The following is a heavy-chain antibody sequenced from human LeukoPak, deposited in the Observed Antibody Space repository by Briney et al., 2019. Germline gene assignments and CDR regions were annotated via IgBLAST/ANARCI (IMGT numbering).Heavy chain of an antibody. J-gene: IGHJ4*02. CDR2: INHSGST. D-gene: IGHD6-13*01. V-gene: IGHV4-34*01. Sequence: NPSETLSLTCAVYGGSFSGYYWSWIRQPPGKGLEWIGEINHSGSTNYNPSLKSRVTISVDTSKNQFSLKLSSVTAADTAVYYCARVRVYSSSWVGIDYWGQGTLVTVSS. CDR3: ARVRVYSSSWVGIDY. CDR1: GGSFSGYY.